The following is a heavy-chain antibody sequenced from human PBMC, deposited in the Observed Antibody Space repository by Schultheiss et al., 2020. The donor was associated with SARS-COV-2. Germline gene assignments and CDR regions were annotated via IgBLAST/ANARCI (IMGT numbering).Heavy chain of an antibody. D-gene: IGHD6-6*01. CDR3: ARRNSSSKNGMDV. CDR1: GGSISSYS. Sequence: SETLSLTCTVSGGSISSYSWSWIRQPPGKGLEWIGYIYHSGSTYYNPSLKSRVTISVDRSKNQFSLKLSSVTAADTAVYYCARRNSSSKNGMDVWGQGTTVTVSS. V-gene: IGHV4-59*04. J-gene: IGHJ6*02. CDR2: IYHSGST.